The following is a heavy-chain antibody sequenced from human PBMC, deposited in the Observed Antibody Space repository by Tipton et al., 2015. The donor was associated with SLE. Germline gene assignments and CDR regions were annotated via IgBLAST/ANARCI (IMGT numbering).Heavy chain of an antibody. J-gene: IGHJ2*01. Sequence: QLVQSGAEVKKPGASVKVSCKASGYTFTSYGVSWVRQAPGQGLEWLGGIIPKFGKADYAQRFQGRAAITADESTSTVYLDLSSLTSDDTAVCYCATKGHVKRFLEEPRTPTYYYFDVWGRGSLVSVSS. CDR2: IIPKFGKA. D-gene: IGHD3-3*01. CDR3: ATKGHVKRFLEEPRTPTYYYFDV. V-gene: IGHV1-69*13. CDR1: GYTFTSYG.